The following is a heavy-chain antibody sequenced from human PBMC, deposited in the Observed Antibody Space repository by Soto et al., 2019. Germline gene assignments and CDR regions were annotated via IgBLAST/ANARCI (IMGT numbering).Heavy chain of an antibody. Sequence: GGSLRLSCAASGFTFNNYAMHWVRQAPGKGLEWVSAISGSADSTYYADSGKGRFTISRDNSRNTLYLQMSSLRAEDTAVYYCAKGIYNYGYNSFDHWGQGTLVTVSS. CDR3: AKGIYNYGYNSFDH. D-gene: IGHD5-18*01. J-gene: IGHJ4*02. CDR1: GFTFNNYA. CDR2: ISGSADST. V-gene: IGHV3-23*01.